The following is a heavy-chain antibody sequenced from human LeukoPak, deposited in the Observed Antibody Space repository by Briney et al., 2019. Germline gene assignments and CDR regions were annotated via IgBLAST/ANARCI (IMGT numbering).Heavy chain of an antibody. CDR3: AREWEQLGPYYGMDV. CDR1: GYTFTSYY. V-gene: IGHV1-46*01. J-gene: IGHJ6*02. Sequence: ASVKVSCKASGYTFTSYYMHWVRQAPGQGLEWMGIINPSGGSTSYAQKFQGRVTMTRDTSTSTVYMELSSLRSEDTAVYYCAREWEQLGPYYGMDVWGQGTTVTVSS. CDR2: INPSGGST. D-gene: IGHD6-13*01.